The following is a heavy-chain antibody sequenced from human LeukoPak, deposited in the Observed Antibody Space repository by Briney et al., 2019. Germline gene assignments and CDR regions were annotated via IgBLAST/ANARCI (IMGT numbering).Heavy chain of an antibody. CDR3: ARIVVVIPPLDAFDI. CDR2: IYSGGST. D-gene: IGHD3-22*01. CDR1: GFTVSSNY. Sequence: GGSLRLSCAASGFTVSSNYMSWVRQAPGKGLEWVSVIYSGGSTYYADSVKGRFTISRDNSKNTLYLQMNSLRAEDTAVYYCARIVVVIPPLDAFDIWGQGTMVTVSS. J-gene: IGHJ3*02. V-gene: IGHV3-66*01.